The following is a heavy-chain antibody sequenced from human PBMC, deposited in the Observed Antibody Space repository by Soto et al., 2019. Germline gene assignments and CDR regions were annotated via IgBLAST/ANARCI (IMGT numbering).Heavy chain of an antibody. J-gene: IGHJ4*02. Sequence: QVQLMQSGAEVKKPGASVKVSCKASGDTFTDYYIHWVRQAPGQGLEWMGTVNPSGGHTTYAQHFLGRVNMTRDTSTSTPYMELTSLRSEDTAVDYCARGGHVVVVTAALDYWGQGTLVTVSS. CDR1: GDTFTDYY. V-gene: IGHV1-46*01. CDR3: ARGGHVVVVTAALDY. D-gene: IGHD2-21*02. CDR2: VNPSGGHT.